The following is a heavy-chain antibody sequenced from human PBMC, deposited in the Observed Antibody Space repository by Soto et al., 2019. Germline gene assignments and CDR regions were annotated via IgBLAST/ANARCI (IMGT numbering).Heavy chain of an antibody. CDR1: GFTFSGSA. CDR2: IRSKANSYAT. Sequence: EVQLVESGGGLVQPGGSLKLSCAASGFTFSGSAMHWVRQASGKGLEWVGRIRSKANSYATAYAASVKGRFTISRDDSKNTAYLQMNSLKTEDTAVYYCTRHDSSWSGDYWGQGTLVTVSS. J-gene: IGHJ4*02. CDR3: TRHDSSWSGDY. V-gene: IGHV3-73*01. D-gene: IGHD6-13*01.